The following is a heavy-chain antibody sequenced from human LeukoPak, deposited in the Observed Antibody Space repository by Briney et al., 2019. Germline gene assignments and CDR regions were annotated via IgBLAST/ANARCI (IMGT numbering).Heavy chain of an antibody. V-gene: IGHV3-48*04. CDR1: GFTFSSYS. CDR2: ISSGSTTI. Sequence: GGSLRLSCAASGFTFSSYSMNWVRQAPGKGLEWVSYISSGSTTIYYADSVKGRFTISRDNAKNSLYLQMNSLRAEDTAVYYCARSGFDFDWLLHHSDYWGQGTQVTVSS. J-gene: IGHJ4*02. D-gene: IGHD3-9*01. CDR3: ARSGFDFDWLLHHSDY.